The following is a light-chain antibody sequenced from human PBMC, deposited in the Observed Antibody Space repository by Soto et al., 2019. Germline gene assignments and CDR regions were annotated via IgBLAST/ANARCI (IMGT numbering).Light chain of an antibody. CDR1: SSDIGGYNY. V-gene: IGLV2-8*01. Sequence: QSALTQPPSASGSPGQSVTISCTGTSSDIGGYNYVSWYQHHPGKAPKLIIYEVYKRPSGVPDRFSGSKSGNTAALTVSWLHSEDAADYYCSSYVGTNSYVFGTGTKVTVL. J-gene: IGLJ1*01. CDR2: EVY. CDR3: SSYVGTNSYV.